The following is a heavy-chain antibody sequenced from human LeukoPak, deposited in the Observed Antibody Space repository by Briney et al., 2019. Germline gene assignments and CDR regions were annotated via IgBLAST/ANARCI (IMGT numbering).Heavy chain of an antibody. CDR2: ISGSGGST. Sequence: PGGSLRLSCAASGFTFSSYAMSWVRQAPGKGLEWVSAISGSGGSTYYADSVKGRFTISRDNSKNTLYLQMNSLRAEATAVYYCAKFLSYYDFWSGSVEYYYYYMDVWGKGTTVTVSS. CDR3: AKFLSYYDFWSGSVEYYYYYMDV. CDR1: GFTFSSYA. J-gene: IGHJ6*03. D-gene: IGHD3-3*01. V-gene: IGHV3-23*01.